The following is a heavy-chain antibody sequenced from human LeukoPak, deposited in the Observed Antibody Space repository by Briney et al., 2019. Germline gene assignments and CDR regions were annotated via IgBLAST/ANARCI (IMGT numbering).Heavy chain of an antibody. V-gene: IGHV3-33*01. CDR3: ARGVDSSGYNWFDP. CDR2: IWYDGSGK. Sequence: PGRSLRLSCAASRFTFTDYGMHWVRQPPGKGLEWVALIWYDGSGKYYADSVKGRFSISRDNSKNTLYLQMNSLRAEDTAVYYCARGVDSSGYNWFDPWGQGTLVTVSS. J-gene: IGHJ5*02. D-gene: IGHD3-22*01. CDR1: RFTFTDYG.